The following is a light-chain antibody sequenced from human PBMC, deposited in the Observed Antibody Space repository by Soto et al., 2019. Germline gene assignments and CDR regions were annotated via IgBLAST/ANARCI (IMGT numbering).Light chain of an antibody. V-gene: IGLV2-23*01. CDR3: FSFGRGSTSYV. CDR1: SSDVGSSNL. Sequence: QSALTQPASVSGSPGQSIAISCTGTSSDVGSSNLLSWYQHHPGKAPKLIIYEGTRRPSGVSGRFSGSMSGNTASLTISGLQAEDEGEYYCFSFGRGSTSYVFRTGNKLT. J-gene: IGLJ1*01. CDR2: EGT.